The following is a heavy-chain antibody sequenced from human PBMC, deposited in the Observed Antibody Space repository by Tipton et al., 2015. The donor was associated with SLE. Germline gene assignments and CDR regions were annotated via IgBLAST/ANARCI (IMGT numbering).Heavy chain of an antibody. CDR2: ISSSGSTI. Sequence: SLRLSCAASGFTFSDYYMSWIRQAPGKGLEWVSYISSSGSTIYYADSVKGRFTISRDNAKNSLYLQMNSLRAEDTAVYYCATLESYCSGDSCYSVIDYWGQGTLVTVSS. V-gene: IGHV3-11*04. CDR3: ATLESYCSGDSCYSVIDY. D-gene: IGHD2-15*01. CDR1: GFTFSDYY. J-gene: IGHJ4*02.